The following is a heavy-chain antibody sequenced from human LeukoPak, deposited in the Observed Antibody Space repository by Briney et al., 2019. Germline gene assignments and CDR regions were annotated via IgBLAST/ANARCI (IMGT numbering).Heavy chain of an antibody. CDR3: ARRRGYSSADY. CDR2: IYYSGST. V-gene: IGHV4-59*08. CDR1: GGSISSYY. J-gene: IGHJ4*02. D-gene: IGHD5-12*01. Sequence: PSETLSLTCSVSGGSISSYYWSWIRQPPGKGLEWIGYIYYSGSTYYNPSLKSRVTISVDTSKNQFSLKLSSVTAADTAVYYCARRRGYSSADYWGQGTLVTVSS.